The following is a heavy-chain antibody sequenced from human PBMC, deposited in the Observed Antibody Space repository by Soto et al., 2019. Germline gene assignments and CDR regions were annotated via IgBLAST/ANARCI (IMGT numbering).Heavy chain of an antibody. CDR3: ARGLLGYSATDCLPLDF. Sequence: SETLSLTCTVSGGSISSYYWSWIRQPPGKGLEWIGYIYYSGSTNYNPSPKSRVTISVGTSKNQFSLKLSSVTAADTAVYYCARGLLGYSATDCLPLDFWRQGTPATVCS. V-gene: IGHV4-59*01. J-gene: IGHJ4*02. D-gene: IGHD2-15*01. CDR2: IYYSGST. CDR1: GGSISSYY.